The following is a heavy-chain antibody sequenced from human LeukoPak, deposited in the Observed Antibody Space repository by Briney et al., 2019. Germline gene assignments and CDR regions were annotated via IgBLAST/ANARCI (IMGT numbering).Heavy chain of an antibody. CDR1: GFSFSSYW. J-gene: IGHJ4*02. Sequence: GGSLRLSCAASGFSFSSYWMHWVRQAPGKGLVWVSRIKTDGSSATYADSVKGRFTISRDNAKNTLYLQMDSLRAEDTAVYYCARAAHSSSAFWGQGTLVTVSS. V-gene: IGHV3-74*01. CDR3: ARAAHSSSAF. CDR2: IKTDGSSA. D-gene: IGHD6-13*01.